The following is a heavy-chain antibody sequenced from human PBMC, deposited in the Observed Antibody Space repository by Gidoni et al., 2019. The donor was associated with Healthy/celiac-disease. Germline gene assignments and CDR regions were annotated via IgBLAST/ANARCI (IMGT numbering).Heavy chain of an antibody. CDR1: GFTFSSDA. Sequence: EVQLLESGGGWVQPGGPLGSSGHASGFTFSSDAMSWVRQAPGKGLGWVSAISGSGGSTYYADSVKGRFTISRDNSKNTLYLQMNSLRAEDTAVYYCAKCPQWLANDAFDIWGQGTMVTVSS. D-gene: IGHD6-19*01. CDR2: ISGSGGST. CDR3: AKCPQWLANDAFDI. J-gene: IGHJ3*02. V-gene: IGHV3-23*01.